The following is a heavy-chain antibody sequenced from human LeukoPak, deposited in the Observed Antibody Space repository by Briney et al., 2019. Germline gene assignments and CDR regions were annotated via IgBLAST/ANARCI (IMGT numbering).Heavy chain of an antibody. CDR1: GFTFSSYW. J-gene: IGHJ3*02. V-gene: IGHV3-48*01. CDR3: ASQRSSSWSGLDAFDI. D-gene: IGHD6-13*01. Sequence: GGSRRLSCAASGFTFSSYWMHWVRQAPGKGLEWVSYISSSSSTIYYADSVKGRFTISRDNAKNSLYLQMNSLRAEDTAVYYCASQRSSSWSGLDAFDIWGQGTMVTVSS. CDR2: ISSSSSTI.